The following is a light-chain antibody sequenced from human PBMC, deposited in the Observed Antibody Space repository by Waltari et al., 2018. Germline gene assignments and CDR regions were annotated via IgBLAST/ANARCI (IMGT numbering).Light chain of an antibody. V-gene: IGLV3-10*01. CDR3: YSTDTSGTSRV. Sequence: SYVLTQPPSVSVSPGQTARITCSGDALAKKYAYLYQQKSGQAPVLVMFEDSKRPSDIPERFSGSSSGTVATLTVSGAQAEDEGDYYCYSTDTSGTSRVFGGGTKLTVL. CDR2: EDS. CDR1: ALAKKY. J-gene: IGLJ2*01.